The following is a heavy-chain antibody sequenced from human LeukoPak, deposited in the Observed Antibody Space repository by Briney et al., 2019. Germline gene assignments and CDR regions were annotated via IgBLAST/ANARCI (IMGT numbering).Heavy chain of an antibody. D-gene: IGHD6-13*01. CDR1: GFSFSTYW. CDR2: IDQGGSVR. V-gene: IGHV3-7*01. Sequence: GGSLRLSCAASGFSFSTYWMSWVRQTPETGLEFVANIDQGGSVRNYMDSLKGRCTISRDNAKKSLYLEINSLRADDTAVYYCARDPESSSFDLWGRGALVTVSS. J-gene: IGHJ4*02. CDR3: ARDPESSSFDL.